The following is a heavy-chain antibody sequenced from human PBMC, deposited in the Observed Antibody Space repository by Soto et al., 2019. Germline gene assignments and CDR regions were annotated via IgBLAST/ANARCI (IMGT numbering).Heavy chain of an antibody. J-gene: IGHJ4*02. CDR1: GFTFSDHY. Sequence: EVQLVESGGGLVQPGGSLRLSCAASGFTFSDHYMDWVRQAPGKGLEWVGRGRNRGNSYTTEYVASVKGRFIISRDASNNLLYLQMNSLETEDTAVYFCAKTTYGSGSYYFDSWGQGTLVTVSS. CDR3: AKTTYGSGSYYFDS. CDR2: GRNRGNSYTT. V-gene: IGHV3-72*01. D-gene: IGHD3-10*01.